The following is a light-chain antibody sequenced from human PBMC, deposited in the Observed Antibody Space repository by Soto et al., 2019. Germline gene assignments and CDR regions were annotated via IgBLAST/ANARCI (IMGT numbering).Light chain of an antibody. CDR1: NSNIGRNT. V-gene: IGLV1-44*01. CDR3: VAWDDSLDAAV. CDR2: NNS. Sequence: QSVLTQPPSASGTPGQSVTISCSGSNSNIGRNTVNWYQQLPGTAPKLVIYNNSERPSGVPDRFSVSQSGTSASLAISGHQAEDEADYYCVAWDDSLDAAVIGGGTQLTVL. J-gene: IGLJ7*01.